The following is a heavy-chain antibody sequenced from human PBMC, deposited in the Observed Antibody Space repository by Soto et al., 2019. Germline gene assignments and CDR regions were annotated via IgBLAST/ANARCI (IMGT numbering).Heavy chain of an antibody. CDR2: ITNSGRST. J-gene: IGHJ4*02. V-gene: IGHV3-23*01. Sequence: EVQLLEFGGNLVQPGGSLRLSCAASGFTFSNYAMSWVRQAPGKGLEWVSSITNSGRSTYYADSVKGRFTISRDNSKNTLYLQMTSLRADDTAVYYCAKRGAFNSGWVGDIDYWGQGNLVTVSS. CDR1: GFTFSNYA. D-gene: IGHD6-19*01. CDR3: AKRGAFNSGWVGDIDY.